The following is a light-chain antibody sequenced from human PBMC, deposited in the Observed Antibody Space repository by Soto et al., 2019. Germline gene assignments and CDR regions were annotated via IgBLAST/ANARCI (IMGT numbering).Light chain of an antibody. Sequence: DIQLTQSPSFLSASVRDRVTITCRASQAISTSLAWYQQKPGKAPNLLVYGASTLQSGVPSRFSGSGSGTQVTLTINSLQPEDFATYFCQQLNTYPHPFGPGTKLEIK. CDR1: QAISTS. J-gene: IGKJ2*01. CDR3: QQLNTYPHP. V-gene: IGKV1-9*01. CDR2: GAS.